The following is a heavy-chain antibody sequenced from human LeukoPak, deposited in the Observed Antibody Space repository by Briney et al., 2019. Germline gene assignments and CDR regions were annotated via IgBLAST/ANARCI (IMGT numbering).Heavy chain of an antibody. CDR2: IWYDGSNK. D-gene: IGHD3-22*01. CDR3: ARVDDSSGYYPFDY. V-gene: IGHV3-33*01. Sequence: PGGSLRPSCAASGFTFSSYGMHWVRQAPGKGLEWVAVIWYDGSNKYYADSVKGRFTISRDNSKNTLYLQMNSLRAEDTAVYYCARVDDSSGYYPFDYWGQGTLVTVSS. CDR1: GFTFSSYG. J-gene: IGHJ4*02.